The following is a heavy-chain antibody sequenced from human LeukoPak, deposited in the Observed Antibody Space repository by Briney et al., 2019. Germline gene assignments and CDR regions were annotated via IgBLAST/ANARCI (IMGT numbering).Heavy chain of an antibody. J-gene: IGHJ4*02. CDR3: AKDRGYSGYDAFDY. V-gene: IGHV3-23*01. D-gene: IGHD5-12*01. Sequence: GGSLRLSCVASGFTFSSYAMSWVRQAPGKGLEWVSVISGSGGSTYYADSVKGRFTISRDNSKNTLYLQMNSLRAEDTAVYYYAKDRGYSGYDAFDYWGQGTLVTVSS. CDR2: ISGSGGST. CDR1: GFTFSSYA.